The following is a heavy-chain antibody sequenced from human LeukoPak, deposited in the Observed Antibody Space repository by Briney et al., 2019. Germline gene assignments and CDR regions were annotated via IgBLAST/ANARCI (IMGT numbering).Heavy chain of an antibody. CDR1: GFTFSSYA. Sequence: GSLRLSCAASGFTFSSYAMSWVRQAPGKGLEWVSAISGSGGSTYYADSVKGRFTISRDNSKNTLYLQMNSLRAEDTAVYYCAKDRPYSSGWYGSIDYWGQGTLVTVSS. J-gene: IGHJ4*02. V-gene: IGHV3-23*01. CDR3: AKDRPYSSGWYGSIDY. CDR2: ISGSGGST. D-gene: IGHD6-19*01.